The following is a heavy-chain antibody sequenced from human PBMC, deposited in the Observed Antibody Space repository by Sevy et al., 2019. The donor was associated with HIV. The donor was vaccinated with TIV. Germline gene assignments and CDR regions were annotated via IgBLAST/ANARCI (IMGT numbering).Heavy chain of an antibody. CDR2: ISAYNGNT. Sequence: ASVKVSCKASGYTFTSYGISWVRQAPGQGLEWMGWISAYNGNTNYAQKLQGRVTMTTDTSTGTAYMELRSLRSDDTAVYYCARGGPYSSSSGSGDYWGQGTLVTVSS. CDR3: ARGGPYSSSSGSGDY. D-gene: IGHD6-6*01. J-gene: IGHJ4*02. V-gene: IGHV1-18*04. CDR1: GYTFTSYG.